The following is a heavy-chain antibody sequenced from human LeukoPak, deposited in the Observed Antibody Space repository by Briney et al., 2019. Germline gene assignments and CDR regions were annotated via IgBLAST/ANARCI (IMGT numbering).Heavy chain of an antibody. CDR1: GYSFTSYW. CDR2: IYPGDSDT. V-gene: IGHV5-51*01. Sequence: GESLKISCKGSGYSFTSYWIGWVRQMPGKGLEWMGIIYPGDSDTRYSPSFQGQVTISADKSISTAYLQWSSLKASDTAMYYCARHRGSRLFRSGGSRWAFDIWGQGTMVTVSS. D-gene: IGHD2-15*01. CDR3: ARHRGSRLFRSGGSRWAFDI. J-gene: IGHJ3*02.